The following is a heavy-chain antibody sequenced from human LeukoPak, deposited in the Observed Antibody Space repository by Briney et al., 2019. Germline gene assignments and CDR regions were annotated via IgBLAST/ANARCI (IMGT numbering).Heavy chain of an antibody. V-gene: IGHV3-53*01. CDR1: GFAVSSNY. CDR3: ASVRDQHI. CDR2: IYGGGST. J-gene: IGHJ3*02. Sequence: GGSLRLSCAASGFAVSSNYMSWVRQAPGKGLEWVSFIYGGGSTYHADSVKGRFTISRDNSKSTLYLQMNTLRAEDTAVYYCASVRDQHIWGQGTMVTVSS. D-gene: IGHD2-21*02.